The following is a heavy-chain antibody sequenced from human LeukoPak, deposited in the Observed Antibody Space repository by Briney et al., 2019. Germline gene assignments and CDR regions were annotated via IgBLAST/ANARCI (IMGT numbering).Heavy chain of an antibody. J-gene: IGHJ4*02. CDR1: GFTFSSYW. D-gene: IGHD6-6*01. CDR2: IKQDGSEK. V-gene: IGHV3-7*01. Sequence: GGSLRLSCAASGFTFSSYWMSWVRQAPGKGLEWVANIKQDGSEKYYVDSVKGRFTISRDNAKNSLYLQMNSLRAEDTAVYYCAREDLEYSSFRGSDYWGQGTLVTVSS. CDR3: AREDLEYSSFRGSDY.